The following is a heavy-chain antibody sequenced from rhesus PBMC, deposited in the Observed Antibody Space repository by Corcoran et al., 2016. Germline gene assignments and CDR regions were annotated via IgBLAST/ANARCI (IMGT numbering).Heavy chain of an antibody. Sequence: QVQLQESGPGLVKPSETLSLRCAVSGVSIIDYWLSWFRQFPGKGLAGIGEMNSKSESTHYDPSLETRVTMSKDASKNQFVVNLNSVTAADTAVYYCTRENGKQYSSGWTSEYWGQGSLVTVSS. J-gene: IGHJ4*01. CDR3: TRENGKQYSSGWTSEY. V-gene: IGHV4-80*01. CDR2: MNSKSEST. CDR1: GVSIIDYW. D-gene: IGHD2-33*01.